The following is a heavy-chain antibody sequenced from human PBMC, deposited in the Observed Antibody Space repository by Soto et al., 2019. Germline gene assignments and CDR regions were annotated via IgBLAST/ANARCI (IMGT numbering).Heavy chain of an antibody. CDR3: ARGSWVSYYYDSSGQGYFDY. V-gene: IGHV1-2*04. D-gene: IGHD3-22*01. Sequence: GASVKVSCKASGYTFTGYYMHWVRQAPGQGLEWMGWINPNSGGTNYAQKYQGWVTMTRDTSISTVYMELSRLRSDDTAVYYCARGSWVSYYYDSSGQGYFDYWGQGTLVTVSS. CDR1: GYTFTGYY. CDR2: INPNSGGT. J-gene: IGHJ4*02.